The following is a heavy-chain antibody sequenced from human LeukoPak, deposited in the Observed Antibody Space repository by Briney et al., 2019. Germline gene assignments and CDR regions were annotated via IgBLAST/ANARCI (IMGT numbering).Heavy chain of an antibody. CDR3: ARGPPNWGYDY. J-gene: IGHJ4*02. D-gene: IGHD7-27*01. V-gene: IGHV1-8*01. CDR2: MSPNSGDT. CDR1: GYTFTSYD. Sequence: ASVKVSCKASGYTFTSYDFNWVRQATGQRPEWMGWMSPNSGDTDYAQKFQDRVTMTRNTSISTAYMELSSLRSDDTAVYYCARGPPNWGYDYWGPGTLVTVSS.